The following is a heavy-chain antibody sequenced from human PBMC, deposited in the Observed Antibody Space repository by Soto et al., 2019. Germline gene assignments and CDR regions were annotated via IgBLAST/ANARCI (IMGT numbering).Heavy chain of an antibody. Sequence: PSETLSLTCSVSGGSIISYYWSWLRQPAGKGLEWIGRIYSTGSSQYNPSLKSRVTMSVDRSKNQFSLHLTSVTAADTATYFCARDAGDDYGDFEDYWGQGILVTVSS. V-gene: IGHV4-4*07. D-gene: IGHD4-17*01. CDR1: GGSIISYY. CDR2: IYSTGSS. CDR3: ARDAGDDYGDFEDY. J-gene: IGHJ4*02.